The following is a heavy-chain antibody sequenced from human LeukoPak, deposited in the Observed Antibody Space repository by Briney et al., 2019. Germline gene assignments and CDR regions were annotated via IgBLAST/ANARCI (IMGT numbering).Heavy chain of an antibody. D-gene: IGHD2-15*01. J-gene: IGHJ6*02. CDR1: GGSFSGYY. CDR2: TNHSGST. Sequence: SETLSLTCAVYGGSFSGYYWSWIRQPPGKGLEWIGETNHSGSTNYNPSLKSRVTISVDTSKNQFSLKLSSVTAADTAVYYCAPLAAQNHYYYGMDVWGQGTTVTVSS. V-gene: IGHV4-34*01. CDR3: APLAAQNHYYYGMDV.